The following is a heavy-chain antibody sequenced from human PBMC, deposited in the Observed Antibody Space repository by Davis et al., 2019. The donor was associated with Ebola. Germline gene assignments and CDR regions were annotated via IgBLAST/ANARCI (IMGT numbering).Heavy chain of an antibody. D-gene: IGHD4-17*01. CDR2: IYYSGST. V-gene: IGHV4-59*11. CDR1: GGSISTHY. CDR3: ARADGDYVHFDY. J-gene: IGHJ4*02. Sequence: SETLSLTCTVSGGSISTHYWSWIRQPPGKGLEWIGYIYYSGSTTYNPSLRSRVTISVDTSKTQFSLKVGSVTAADTAVYYCARADGDYVHFDYWSQGILVTVSS.